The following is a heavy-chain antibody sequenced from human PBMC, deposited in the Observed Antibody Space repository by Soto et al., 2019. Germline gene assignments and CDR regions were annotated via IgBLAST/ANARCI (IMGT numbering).Heavy chain of an antibody. V-gene: IGHV4-30-4*01. J-gene: IGHJ6*02. Sequence: SETLSLTCTVSGGSISSGDYYWSWIRQPPGKGLEWIGYIYYSGSTYYNPSLKSQATISVDTSKNQFSLKLSSVTAADTAVYYCARDPGLLGKHYYYGMDVWGQGTTVTVSS. CDR3: ARDPGLLGKHYYYGMDV. CDR1: GGSISSGDYY. CDR2: IYYSGST. D-gene: IGHD7-27*01.